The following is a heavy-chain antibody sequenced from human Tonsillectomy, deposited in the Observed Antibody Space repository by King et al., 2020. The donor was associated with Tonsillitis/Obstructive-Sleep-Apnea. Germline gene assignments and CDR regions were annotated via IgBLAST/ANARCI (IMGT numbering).Heavy chain of an antibody. Sequence: VQLVESGGGLVRPGGSLRLSCAASGFTFSSYVMSWVRQAPGKGLEWVSAISGSGGTTYYADSVKGRFTISRDNSKNTLYLQMNSLRAEDTAMYYCAIEGDQLPHLDYWGQGTLVTVSS. V-gene: IGHV3-23*04. CDR1: GFTFSSYV. CDR3: AIEGDQLPHLDY. D-gene: IGHD2-2*01. CDR2: ISGSGGTT. J-gene: IGHJ4*02.